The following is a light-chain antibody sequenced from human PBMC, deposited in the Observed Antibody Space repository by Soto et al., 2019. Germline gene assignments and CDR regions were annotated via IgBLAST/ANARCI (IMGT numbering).Light chain of an antibody. J-gene: IGLJ1*01. CDR2: EVN. Sequence: QSALTQPPSASGSPGQSVTFSCTGTSSDVGGYKYVSWYQQHPGKAPKLMIFEVNKRPSGVPDRFSGSKSGNTASLTVSGLQAEDEADYYCSSYAGINNLGVFGTGTKVTVL. V-gene: IGLV2-8*01. CDR1: SSDVGGYKY. CDR3: SSYAGINNLGV.